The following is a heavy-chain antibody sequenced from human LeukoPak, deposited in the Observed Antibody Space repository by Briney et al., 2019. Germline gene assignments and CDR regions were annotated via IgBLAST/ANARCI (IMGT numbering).Heavy chain of an antibody. J-gene: IGHJ3*02. CDR2: INHSGST. D-gene: IGHD3-3*01. CDR1: GGSFSGYY. V-gene: IGHV4-34*01. CDR3: AGTEYYDFWSGYGRGDDAFDI. Sequence: SETLSLTCAVYGGSFSGYYWSWIRQPPGKGLEWIGEINHSGSTNYIPSLKSRVTISVDTSKNQFSLKLSSVTAADTAVYYCAGTEYYDFWSGYGRGDDAFDIWGQGTMVTVSS.